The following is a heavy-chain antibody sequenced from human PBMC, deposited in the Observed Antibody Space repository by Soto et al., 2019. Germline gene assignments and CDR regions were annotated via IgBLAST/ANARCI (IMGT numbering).Heavy chain of an antibody. V-gene: IGHV1-69*13. Sequence: SVKVSCKASGGAFSSYAISWVRQAPGQGLEWMGGIIPIFGTANYAQKFQGRVTLTADESTSTAYMELSSLRSEGTAVYYCARVEPGGWXDPWGQGTLVTVSS. CDR1: GGAFSSYA. CDR2: IIPIFGTA. J-gene: IGHJ5*02. D-gene: IGHD3-10*01. CDR3: ARVEPGGWXDP.